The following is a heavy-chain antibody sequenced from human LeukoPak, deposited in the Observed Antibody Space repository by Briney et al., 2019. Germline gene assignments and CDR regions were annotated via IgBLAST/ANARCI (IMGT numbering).Heavy chain of an antibody. CDR2: ISSSRSYI. D-gene: IGHD3-10*01. Sequence: GGSLRLSCAASGFTFSSYSMNWVRQAPGKGLEWVSSISSSRSYIYYADSVKGRFTISRDNAKNSLYLQMNSLRAEDTAVYYCARDREGLLWFGGQGTLVTVSS. CDR3: ARDREGLLWF. CDR1: GFTFSSYS. J-gene: IGHJ4*02. V-gene: IGHV3-21*01.